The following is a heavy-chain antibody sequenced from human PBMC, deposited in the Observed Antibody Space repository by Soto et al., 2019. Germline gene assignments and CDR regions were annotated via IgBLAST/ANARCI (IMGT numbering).Heavy chain of an antibody. V-gene: IGHV3-30*18. J-gene: IGHJ4*02. CDR1: GFTFSSYG. D-gene: IGHD1-26*01. Sequence: QVQLVESGGGVVQPGRSLRLSCAASGFTFSSYGMHWVRQAPGKGLEWVAIISYDGSNTYYADSVKGRFTISRDNSKNTLYLQMNSLRAEDTSVYYCAKEGGLSGSYYISSAYYFDSWGQGTVVTVSS. CDR3: AKEGGLSGSYYISSAYYFDS. CDR2: ISYDGSNT.